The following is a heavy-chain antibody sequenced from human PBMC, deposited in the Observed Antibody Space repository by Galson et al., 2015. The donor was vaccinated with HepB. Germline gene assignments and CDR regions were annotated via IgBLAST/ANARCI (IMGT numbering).Heavy chain of an antibody. J-gene: IGHJ4*02. V-gene: IGHV3-74*01. CDR1: GFTFSSYW. CDR2: IITDGSST. CDR3: VREDGYNLYYFDY. D-gene: IGHD5-24*01. Sequence: SLRLSCAASGFTFSSYWMHWVRQAPGKGLVWVSHIITDGSSTDYAASVKGRFTISRDNAKNTLYLQMNSLRAEDTAVYYCVREDGYNLYYFDYWGQGTLVTVSS.